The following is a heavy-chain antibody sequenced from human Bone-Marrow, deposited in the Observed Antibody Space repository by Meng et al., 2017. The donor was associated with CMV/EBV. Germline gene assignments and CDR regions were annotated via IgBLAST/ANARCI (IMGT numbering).Heavy chain of an antibody. CDR2: IRSKAYGGTT. D-gene: IGHD3-22*01. J-gene: IGHJ3*02. CDR1: GFTFGDYA. Sequence: GESLKISCTASGFTFGDYAMSWVRQAPGKGLEWVGFIRSKAYGGTTEYAASVKGRFTISRDDSKSIAYLQMNSLKTEDTAVYYCTPTYYYDMVIWGQGTMVTVSS. CDR3: TPTYYYDMVI. V-gene: IGHV3-49*04.